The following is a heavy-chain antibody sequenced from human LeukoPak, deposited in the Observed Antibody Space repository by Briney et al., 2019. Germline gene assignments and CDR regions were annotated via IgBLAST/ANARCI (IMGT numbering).Heavy chain of an antibody. CDR3: ARDHIAVAVPFDY. J-gene: IGHJ4*02. CDR1: GFTFSSYE. D-gene: IGHD6-19*01. Sequence: PGGSLRLSCAASGFTFSSYEMNWVRRAPGKGLEWVSYSSSSGSTIYYADSVKGRFTISRDNAKNSLYLQMNSLRAEDTAVYYCARDHIAVAVPFDYWGQGTLVTVSS. V-gene: IGHV3-48*03. CDR2: SSSSGSTI.